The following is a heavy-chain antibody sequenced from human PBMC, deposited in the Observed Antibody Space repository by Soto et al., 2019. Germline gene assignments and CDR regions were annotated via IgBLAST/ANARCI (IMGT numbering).Heavy chain of an antibody. V-gene: IGHV4-30-4*01. J-gene: IGHJ4*02. CDR3: ARDRGYSYGYPYYFDY. CDR2: IYYSGST. D-gene: IGHD5-18*01. Sequence: QVQLQESGPGLVKPSQTLSLTCTVSGGSISSGDYYWSWIRQPPGKGLEWIGYIYYSGSTYYNPSIKSRVTISVDTSKNQFSLKLSSVTAADTAVYYCARDRGYSYGYPYYFDYWGQGTLVTVSS. CDR1: GGSISSGDYY.